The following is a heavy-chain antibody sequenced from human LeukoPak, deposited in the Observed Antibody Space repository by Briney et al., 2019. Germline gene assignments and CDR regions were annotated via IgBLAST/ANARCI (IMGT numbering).Heavy chain of an antibody. CDR2: IKSKTDGGTT. D-gene: IGHD6-13*01. CDR1: GFTFSNPW. Sequence: GSLRLSCAASGFTFSNPWMNWVRQAPGKGLEWVGHIKSKTDGGTTDYTAPVKGRFTISRDDSKSTLYLQMNSLKTEDTAVYYCTTGYASSWYVWGQGTLVTVSS. V-gene: IGHV3-15*01. J-gene: IGHJ4*02. CDR3: TTGYASSWYV.